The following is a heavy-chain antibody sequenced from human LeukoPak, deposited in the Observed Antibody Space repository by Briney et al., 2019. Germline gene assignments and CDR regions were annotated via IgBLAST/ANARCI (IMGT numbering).Heavy chain of an antibody. J-gene: IGHJ6*02. CDR1: GYTFTGYY. CDR2: INPNSGGT. D-gene: IGHD2-2*02. Sequence: ASVKVSRKASGYTFTGYYMHWVRQAPGQGLEWMGWINPNSGGTNYAQKFQGRVTMTRDTSISTAYMELSRLRSDDTAVYYCARMECSSTSCYNRYYYYGMDVWGQGTTVTVSS. CDR3: ARMECSSTSCYNRYYYYGMDV. V-gene: IGHV1-2*02.